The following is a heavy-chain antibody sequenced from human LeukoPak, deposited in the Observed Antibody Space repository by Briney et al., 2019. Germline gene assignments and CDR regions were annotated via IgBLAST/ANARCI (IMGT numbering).Heavy chain of an antibody. D-gene: IGHD5-18*01. CDR1: EFTFSDYW. CDR3: ARDRGFSYGIDF. J-gene: IGHJ4*02. Sequence: GGSLRLSCAASEFTFSDYWMSWVRQAPGKGLEWVANIQQDGSEKYYVDSVKGRFTISRDSAKKSLFLQVSSLRGEDTAVYYCARDRGFSYGIDFWGQGTLVTVSS. V-gene: IGHV3-7*04. CDR2: IQQDGSEK.